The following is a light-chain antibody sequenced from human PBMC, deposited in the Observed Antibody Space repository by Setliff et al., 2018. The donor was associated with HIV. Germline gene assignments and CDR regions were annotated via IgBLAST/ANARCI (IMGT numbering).Light chain of an antibody. J-gene: IGLJ1*01. V-gene: IGLV2-14*03. CDR2: DIV. CDR3: SIHRSRGYV. CDR1: GSDVATSKY. Sequence: QSALTQPASVSGSPGQSITISCTGTGSDVATSKYVSWYQQHPGKAPKLIIYDIVTRPSGVSNRFSGSKSGGTASLTISGLQAEDEADYYCSIHRSRGYVFGGGTKV.